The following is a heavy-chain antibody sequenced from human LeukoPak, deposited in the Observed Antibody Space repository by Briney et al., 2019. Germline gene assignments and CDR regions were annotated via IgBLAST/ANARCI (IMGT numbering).Heavy chain of an antibody. Sequence: ASVKVSCKASGYTFTRHYMHWVRQAPGQGLEWMGWISPNNGGTNYAQTFQGRVTMTRDTSIGTAYMELSRLKSDDTAVYYCARDLRGAFDIWGQGTMVTVSS. D-gene: IGHD3-10*01. CDR3: ARDLRGAFDI. CDR1: GYTFTRHY. J-gene: IGHJ3*02. V-gene: IGHV1-2*02. CDR2: ISPNNGGT.